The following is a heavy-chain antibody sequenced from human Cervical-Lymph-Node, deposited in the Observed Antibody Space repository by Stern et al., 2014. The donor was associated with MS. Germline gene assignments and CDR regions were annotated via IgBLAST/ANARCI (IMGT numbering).Heavy chain of an antibody. CDR2: VSVDGRDK. CDR1: GFVFRNYA. CDR3: AKGGSGSYLD. V-gene: IGHV3-30*18. D-gene: IGHD1-26*01. J-gene: IGHJ4*02. Sequence: VQLEESGGGVVQPGRSLRLSCVASGFVFRNYAAHWVRQPPGTGLEWVSLVSVDGRDKYYTGSVKGRFTVSRDNSKNTLYLEMNSLRPEDTAVYYCAKGGSGSYLDWGQGSLVTVSS.